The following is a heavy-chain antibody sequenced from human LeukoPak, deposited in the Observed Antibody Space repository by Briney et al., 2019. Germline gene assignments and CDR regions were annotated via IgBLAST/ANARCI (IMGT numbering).Heavy chain of an antibody. V-gene: IGHV1-2*02. CDR1: GYTFTGYY. CDR2: INPNSGGT. D-gene: IGHD3-16*02. Sequence: GASVKVSCKASGYTFTGYYMHWVRQAPGQGLEWMGWINPNSGGTNYAQKFQGRVTMTRDTSISTAYMELSRLRSDDTAVYYCARGRRDMITFGGVIVTLFDPWGQGTLVTVSS. CDR3: ARGRRDMITFGGVIVTLFDP. J-gene: IGHJ5*02.